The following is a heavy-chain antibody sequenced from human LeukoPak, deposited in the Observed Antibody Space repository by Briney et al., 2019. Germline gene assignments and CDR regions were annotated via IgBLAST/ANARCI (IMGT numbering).Heavy chain of an antibody. CDR3: ARSDIWGSYRFLDY. CDR1: GGSISSYY. Sequence: SETLSLTCTVSGGSISSYYWSWIRQPPGKGLEWIGYMLYSGSTNQNPSLRSRVTISVDTSKNQVSLKLSSVTAADTAVYYCARSDIWGSYRFLDYWGQGALVTVSS. CDR2: MLYSGST. V-gene: IGHV4-59*08. D-gene: IGHD3-16*02. J-gene: IGHJ4*02.